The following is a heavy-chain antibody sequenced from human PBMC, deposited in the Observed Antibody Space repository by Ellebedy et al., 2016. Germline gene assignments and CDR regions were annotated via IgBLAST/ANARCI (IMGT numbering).Heavy chain of an antibody. J-gene: IGHJ4*02. CDR3: TREAAGTTVHY. CDR1: GGSISGADYY. CDR2: IYYSGTT. Sequence: SETLSLTCTVSGGSISGADYYWAWIRQPPGKGLEWIGSIYYSGTTYYNPSLKSRLTISVDTSKNQFSLKLTSVTAADTAVYYCTREAAGTTVHYWGQGTPVTVSS. D-gene: IGHD1-1*01. V-gene: IGHV4-39*07.